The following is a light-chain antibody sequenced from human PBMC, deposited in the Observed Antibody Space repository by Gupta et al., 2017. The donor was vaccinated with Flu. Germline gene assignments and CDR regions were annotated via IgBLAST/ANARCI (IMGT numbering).Light chain of an antibody. CDR2: DAS. CDR1: QTVNSY. V-gene: IGKV3-11*01. J-gene: IGKJ2*01. CDR3: QQRSNWPHT. Sequence: EIVLTQSPATLPVSQGERATLSCRASQTVNSYLAWYQQKPGQAPRLLIYDASNRATGIPARFSGSGSGTDFTLTINSLEPEDFAVYYCQQRSNWPHTFGQGTKLEIK.